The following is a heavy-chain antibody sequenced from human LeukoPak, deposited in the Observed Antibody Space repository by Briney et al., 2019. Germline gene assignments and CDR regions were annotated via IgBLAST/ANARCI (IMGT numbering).Heavy chain of an antibody. J-gene: IGHJ4*02. Sequence: PGGSLRLSCEASAFIFSDYEMHWARQAPGKGLEWISYINTFSTAMYYADSVKGRFTISRDNAKNSVFLQMNSLRVDDTALYFCARSVPEPRAGMGPLDYWGQGTPVTVSS. D-gene: IGHD1-1*01. V-gene: IGHV3-48*03. CDR1: AFIFSDYE. CDR2: INTFSTAM. CDR3: ARSVPEPRAGMGPLDY.